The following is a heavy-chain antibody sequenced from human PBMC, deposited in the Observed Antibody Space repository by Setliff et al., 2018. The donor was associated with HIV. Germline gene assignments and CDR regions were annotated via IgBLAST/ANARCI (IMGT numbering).Heavy chain of an antibody. CDR2: ISSSGSTI. D-gene: IGHD3-3*01. Sequence: LSLTCAVSGGSISSSNWWSWVRQPPGKGLEWVSYISSSGSTIYYADSVKGRFTISRDNAKNSLYLQMNSLRAEDTAVYYCARERVLETYYNFWSGSDHWFDPWGQGTLVTVSS. V-gene: IGHV3-48*03. CDR3: ARERVLETYYNFWSGSDHWFDP. CDR1: GGSISSSN. J-gene: IGHJ5*02.